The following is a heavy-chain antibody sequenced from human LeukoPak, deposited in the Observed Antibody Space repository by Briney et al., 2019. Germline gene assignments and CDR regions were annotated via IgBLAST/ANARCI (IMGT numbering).Heavy chain of an antibody. D-gene: IGHD6-19*01. J-gene: IGHJ4*02. CDR2: IYYSGSA. CDR3: ARDRDSSGWFDY. V-gene: IGHV4-59*02. CDR1: GGSVSGYY. Sequence: SETLSLTCTVSGGSVSGYYWGWIRQPPGKGLEWIGFIYYSGSANYNPSLKSRVTISVDTSTNQFSLKLSSVTAADTAVYYCARDRDSSGWFDYWGQGTLVTVSS.